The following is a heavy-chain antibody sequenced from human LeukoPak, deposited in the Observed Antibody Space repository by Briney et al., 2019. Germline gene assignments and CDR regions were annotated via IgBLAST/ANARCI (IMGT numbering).Heavy chain of an antibody. CDR1: GGSFSGYY. Sequence: SETLSLTCAVYGGSFSGYYWSWIRQPPGKGLEWIGEINHSGSTNYNPSLKSRVTISVDTSKNQFSLKLSSVTAADTAVYYCARATKGPRGWPFTMVRENWFDPWGQGTLVTVSS. V-gene: IGHV4-34*01. CDR2: INHSGST. CDR3: ARATKGPRGWPFTMVRENWFDP. J-gene: IGHJ5*02. D-gene: IGHD3-10*01.